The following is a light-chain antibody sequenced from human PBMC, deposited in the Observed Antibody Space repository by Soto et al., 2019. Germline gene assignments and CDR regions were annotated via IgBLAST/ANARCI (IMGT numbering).Light chain of an antibody. CDR3: NTYTYGSNYV. CDR1: SSDLAIYNY. CDR2: QVT. Sequence: QSALTQPASVSGSPGQSITISCTGTSSDLAIYNYVSWYQQQPGKAPKLMIYQVTNRPSGVSNRFSGSRSGNAPSLTISGRQVEDETSYYCNTYTYGSNYVSGTGTKLPVL. J-gene: IGLJ1*01. V-gene: IGLV2-14*01.